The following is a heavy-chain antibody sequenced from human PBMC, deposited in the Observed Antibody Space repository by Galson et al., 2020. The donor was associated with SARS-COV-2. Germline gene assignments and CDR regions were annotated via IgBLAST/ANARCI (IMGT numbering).Heavy chain of an antibody. V-gene: IGHV2-5*02. D-gene: IGHD3-10*01. Sequence: SGPTLVKPTQTLTLTCTFSGFSLSTSGVGVGWIRQPPGKALEWLALIYWDDDKRYSPSLKSRLTITKDTSKNQVVLTMTNMDPVDTATYYCAHSGSTTIWFGELPRDDAFDIWGQGTMVTVSS. CDR2: IYWDDDK. CDR1: GFSLSTSGVG. J-gene: IGHJ3*02. CDR3: AHSGSTTIWFGELPRDDAFDI.